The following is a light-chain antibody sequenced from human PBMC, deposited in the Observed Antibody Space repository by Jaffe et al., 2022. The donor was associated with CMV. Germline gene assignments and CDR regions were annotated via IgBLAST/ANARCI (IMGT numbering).Light chain of an antibody. V-gene: IGLV3-21*04. CDR1: SIETRS. Sequence: SYVLTQPPSVSVAPGKTAKITCGGDSIETRSVHWYQQKPGQAPVVVIYYDSDRPSGIPERFSGSNSGNTATLTISRVEVGDEADYYCQVWDGAGDHPWVFGGGTKLTV. CDR3: QVWDGAGDHPWV. J-gene: IGLJ3*02. CDR2: YDS.